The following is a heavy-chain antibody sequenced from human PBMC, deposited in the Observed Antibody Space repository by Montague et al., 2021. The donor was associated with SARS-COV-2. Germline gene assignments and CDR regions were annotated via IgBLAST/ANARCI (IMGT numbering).Heavy chain of an antibody. D-gene: IGHD5-12*01. J-gene: IGHJ4*02. CDR1: GFTFSSYG. CDR3: AKERDIVAYFDY. V-gene: IGHV3-30*18. Sequence: SRRLSCAASGFTFSSYGMHWVRRAPGKGLEWVAVISYDGSNKYYADSVKGRFTISRDNSKNTLYLQMNSLRAEDTAVYYCAKERDIVAYFDYWGQGTLVTVSS. CDR2: ISYDGSNK.